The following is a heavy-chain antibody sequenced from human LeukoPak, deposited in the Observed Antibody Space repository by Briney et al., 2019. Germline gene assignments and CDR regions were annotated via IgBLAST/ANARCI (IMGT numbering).Heavy chain of an antibody. D-gene: IGHD6-13*01. Sequence: PSETLSLTCTVSGGSISSYYWSWIRQPPGKGLEWVGYIYYSGSTNYNPSLKSRVTISVDTSKNQFSLKLSSVTAADTAVYYCARDGMQQLVPYFDYWGQGTLVTVSS. CDR3: ARDGMQQLVPYFDY. CDR1: GGSISSYY. J-gene: IGHJ4*02. CDR2: IYYSGST. V-gene: IGHV4-59*01.